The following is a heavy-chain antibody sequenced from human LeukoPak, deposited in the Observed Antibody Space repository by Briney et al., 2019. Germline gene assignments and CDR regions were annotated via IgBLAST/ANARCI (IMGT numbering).Heavy chain of an antibody. CDR1: GYTFTSYD. J-gene: IGHJ6*03. Sequence: SVKVSCKASGYTFTSYDINWVRQATGQGPEWMGGIIPIFGTANYAQKFQGRVTITADESTSTAYMELSSLRSEDTAVYYCARDDESEGLGDYYYMDVWGKGTTVTVSS. V-gene: IGHV1-69*13. CDR2: IIPIFGTA. CDR3: ARDDESEGLGDYYYMDV. D-gene: IGHD3-3*01.